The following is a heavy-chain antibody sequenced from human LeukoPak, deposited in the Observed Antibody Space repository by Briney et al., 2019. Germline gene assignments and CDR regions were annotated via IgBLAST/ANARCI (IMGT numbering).Heavy chain of an antibody. V-gene: IGHV3-7*03. CDR3: ARNNGMDV. Sequence: GGSLRLSCAASGFSFSSYDMHWVRQAPGKGLEWVANVNRDGSETYYLDSVKGRFTISKDNAKNSLYLQMNSLRAEDTALYHCARNNGMDVWGQGTTVIVSS. J-gene: IGHJ6*02. CDR1: GFSFSSYD. CDR2: VNRDGSET.